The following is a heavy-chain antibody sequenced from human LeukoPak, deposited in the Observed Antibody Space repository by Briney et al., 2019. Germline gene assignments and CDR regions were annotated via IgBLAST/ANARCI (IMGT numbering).Heavy chain of an antibody. V-gene: IGHV3-23*01. Sequence: GGSLRLSCAASGFRFSEDAMSWVRQAPGKGLEWVSAISNRGENTYYADSVMGRFTISRDNSKNTLYLQMDSLRVEDTAVYYCAEERGASGRTTFDYWGQGTLVIVSS. CDR3: AEERGASGRTTFDY. CDR1: GFRFSEDA. CDR2: ISNRGENT. D-gene: IGHD1-14*01. J-gene: IGHJ4*02.